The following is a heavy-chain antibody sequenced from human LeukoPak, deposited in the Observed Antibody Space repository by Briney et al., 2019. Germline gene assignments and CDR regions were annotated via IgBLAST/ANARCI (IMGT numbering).Heavy chain of an antibody. CDR3: ARAVPGYCSSTSCYQFDY. D-gene: IGHD2-2*01. Sequence: KPSETLSLTCAVYGGSFSGYYWSWIRQPPGKGLEWIGEINHSGSTNYNPSLKSRVTISVDTSKNQFSLKLSSVTAADTAVYYCARAVPGYCSSTSCYQFDYWGQGTLDTVSS. CDR1: GGSFSGYY. J-gene: IGHJ4*02. CDR2: INHSGST. V-gene: IGHV4-34*01.